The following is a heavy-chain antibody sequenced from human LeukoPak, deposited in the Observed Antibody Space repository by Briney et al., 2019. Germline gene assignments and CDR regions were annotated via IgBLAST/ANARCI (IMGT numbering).Heavy chain of an antibody. CDR1: GGSFSGYY. D-gene: IGHD4-11*01. V-gene: IGHV4-59*08. CDR3: ARGGHDYSFFDY. Sequence: PSETLSLTCAVYGGSFSGYYWSWIRQPPGKGLEWIGYIYYSGSTNYNPSLKSRVTISVDTSKNQFSLKLSSVTAADTAVYYCARGGHDYSFFDYWGQGTLVTVSS. J-gene: IGHJ4*02. CDR2: IYYSGST.